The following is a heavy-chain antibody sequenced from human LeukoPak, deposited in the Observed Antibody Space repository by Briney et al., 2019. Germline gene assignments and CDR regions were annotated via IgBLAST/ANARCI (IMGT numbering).Heavy chain of an antibody. V-gene: IGHV4-59*01. J-gene: IGHJ4*02. Sequence: SETLSLTCTVTGGAISSYYWSWIRQPPGKGLEWIGYIYYSGSTNYNPSLKSRVTISVDTSKNQFSLKLSSVTAADTAVYYCARVGTYYDFWSGIREYYFDYWGQGTLVTVSS. CDR2: IYYSGST. D-gene: IGHD3-3*01. CDR3: ARVGTYYDFWSGIREYYFDY. CDR1: GGAISSYY.